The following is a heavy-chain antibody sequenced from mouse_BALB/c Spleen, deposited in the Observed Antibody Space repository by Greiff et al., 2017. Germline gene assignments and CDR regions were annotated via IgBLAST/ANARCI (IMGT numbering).Heavy chain of an antibody. J-gene: IGHJ2*01. CDR2: ISSGGSYT. CDR1: GFTFSSYG. CDR3: ARQGHFDD. V-gene: IGHV5-6*01. Sequence: EVKLMESGGDLVKPGGSLKLSCAASGFTFSSYGMSWVRQTPDKRLEWVATISSGGSYTYYPDSVKGRFTISRDNAKNTLYLQMSSLKSEDTAMYYCARQGHFDDWGQGTTLTVSS.